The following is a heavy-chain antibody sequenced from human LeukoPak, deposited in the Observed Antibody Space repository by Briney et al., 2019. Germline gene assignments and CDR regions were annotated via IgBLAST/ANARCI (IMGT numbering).Heavy chain of an antibody. Sequence: SETLSLTCAVSGYSISSGYYWGWIRQPPGKGLEWIGSIYYSGSTYYNPSLKSRVTISVDTSKNQFSLKLSSVTAADTAVHYCASSRPYWGQGTLVTVSS. V-gene: IGHV4-38-2*01. CDR2: IYYSGST. CDR3: ASSRPY. J-gene: IGHJ4*02. CDR1: GYSISSGYY.